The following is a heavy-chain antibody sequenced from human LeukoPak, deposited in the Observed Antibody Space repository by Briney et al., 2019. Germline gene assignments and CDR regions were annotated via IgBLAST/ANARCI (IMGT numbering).Heavy chain of an antibody. Sequence: GGSLRLTCSASGFPFSTYFMHWFRQAPGKGLEYVSAISDSGGSTYYADSVKGKFNISRDNSKNTLYLSMTSLRAEDTAVYIAVRGYAFGPRGMDDWGQGTMVTVSS. CDR2: ISDSGGST. CDR1: GFPFSTYF. D-gene: IGHD2-15*01. V-gene: IGHV3-64D*09. J-gene: IGHJ6*02. CDR3: VRGYAFGPRGMDD.